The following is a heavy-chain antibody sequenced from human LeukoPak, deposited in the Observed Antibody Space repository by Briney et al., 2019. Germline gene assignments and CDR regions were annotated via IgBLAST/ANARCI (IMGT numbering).Heavy chain of an antibody. D-gene: IGHD2-15*01. CDR1: RFTFSNYA. Sequence: GGSLILSCTASRFTFSNYAMSGVRHAPGKGLEWVSSISGSGDTTYYTGSVKGRFTSSRDNSKNALYLQMSSLRAEDTAVYYCAKSQRNGQQVAQRIRYWGKGTLVTVSS. J-gene: IGHJ4*02. V-gene: IGHV3-23*01. CDR2: ISGSGDTT. CDR3: AKSQRNGQQVAQRIRY.